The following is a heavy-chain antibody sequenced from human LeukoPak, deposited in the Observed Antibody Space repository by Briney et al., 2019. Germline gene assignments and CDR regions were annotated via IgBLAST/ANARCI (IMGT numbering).Heavy chain of an antibody. Sequence: SETLSLTCTVSGGSISTSSYYWSWIRQPPGKGLEWLGSIYYSGTPYHNPSLKSRVTMSVDTSKNQFSLKLTSVTAADTAVYYCARLLYDRSGYYYFDFWGQGTLVTVSS. D-gene: IGHD3-22*01. J-gene: IGHJ4*02. CDR1: GGSISTSSYY. CDR3: ARLLYDRSGYYYFDF. V-gene: IGHV4-39*01. CDR2: IYYSGTP.